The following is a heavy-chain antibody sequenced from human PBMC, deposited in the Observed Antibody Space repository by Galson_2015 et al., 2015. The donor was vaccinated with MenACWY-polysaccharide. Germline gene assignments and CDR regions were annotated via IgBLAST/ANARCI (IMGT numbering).Heavy chain of an antibody. Sequence: SEPLSLTCAVSGYSISSGYYWGWIRQPPGKGLEWIGSIYHSGSTYYNPSLKSRVTITVDTSKNHFSLKLSSVTAADTAVYYCARVEKYSGSYYILHWGQGTLVTVSS. D-gene: IGHD1-26*01. CDR2: IYHSGST. V-gene: IGHV4-38-2*01. CDR1: GYSISSGYY. CDR3: ARVEKYSGSYYILH. J-gene: IGHJ4*02.